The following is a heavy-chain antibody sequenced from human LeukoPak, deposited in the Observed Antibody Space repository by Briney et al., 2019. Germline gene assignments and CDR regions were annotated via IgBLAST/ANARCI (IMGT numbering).Heavy chain of an antibody. CDR2: INHSGST. V-gene: IGHV4-34*01. D-gene: IGHD6-13*01. CDR1: GGSFSGYY. J-gene: IGHJ4*02. Sequence: SETLSLTCAVYGGSFSGYYWSWIRQPPGKGLEWIGEINHSGSTNYNPSLKSRVTISVDTSKNHFSLKLSSVTAADTAVYYCARRKAAAGTTFDYWGQGTLVTVSS. CDR3: ARRKAAAGTTFDY.